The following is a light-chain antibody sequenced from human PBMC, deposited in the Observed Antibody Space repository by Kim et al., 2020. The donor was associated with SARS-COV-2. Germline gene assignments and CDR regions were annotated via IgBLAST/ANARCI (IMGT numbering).Light chain of an antibody. CDR2: GAS. CDR1: QSVSSTY. J-gene: IGKJ2*01. Sequence: EIVLTQSPGTLSLSPGERATLSCRASQSVSSTYLAWYQRKPGQAPRLLIYGASSRAADIPDRFTGSGSGTDFTLTINRLEPEDSAVYYCQQYGGSPPYTFGQGTKLEI. CDR3: QQYGGSPPYT. V-gene: IGKV3-20*01.